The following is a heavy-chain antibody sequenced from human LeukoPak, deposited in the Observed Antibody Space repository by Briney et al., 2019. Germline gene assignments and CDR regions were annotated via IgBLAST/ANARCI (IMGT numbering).Heavy chain of an antibody. CDR1: GFTFSDYY. CDR3: ARFYYDYVWGSYRYTQFDY. D-gene: IGHD3-16*02. V-gene: IGHV3-11*06. Sequence: PGGSLRLSCAASGFTFSDYYMSWIRQAPGKGLEWVSYISSSSSHTNYADSVKGRFTISRDNAKNSLYLQMNSLRAEDTAVYCCARFYYDYVWGSYRYTQFDYWGQGTLVTVSS. CDR2: ISSSSSHT. J-gene: IGHJ4*02.